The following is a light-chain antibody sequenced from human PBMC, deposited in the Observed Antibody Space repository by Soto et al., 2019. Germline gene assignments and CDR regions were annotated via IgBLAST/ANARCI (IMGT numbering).Light chain of an antibody. CDR2: RAS. CDR1: QNINTW. V-gene: IGKV1-5*03. Sequence: DIQMTQSPSTLSAPAGDRVTITCRASQNINTWLAWYQQKPGKAPKLLIYRASSLESGVPSRFSGSGSGTEFTLTISSLQPEDFSTYYCQHYDTYSGTFGPGTKVDVK. J-gene: IGKJ3*01. CDR3: QHYDTYSGT.